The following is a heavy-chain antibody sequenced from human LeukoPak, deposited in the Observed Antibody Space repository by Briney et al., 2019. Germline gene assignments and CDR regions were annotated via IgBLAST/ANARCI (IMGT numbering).Heavy chain of an antibody. CDR3: ARGRIVIAPHDY. Sequence: PGGSLRLSCAASGFTFSSYAMHWVRQAPGKGLEWVAVISYDGSNKYYADSVKGRFTISRDNSKNTLYLQMNSLRAEDTAVYYRARGRIVIAPHDYWGQGTLVTVSS. D-gene: IGHD3-22*01. CDR2: ISYDGSNK. V-gene: IGHV3-30-3*01. CDR1: GFTFSSYA. J-gene: IGHJ4*02.